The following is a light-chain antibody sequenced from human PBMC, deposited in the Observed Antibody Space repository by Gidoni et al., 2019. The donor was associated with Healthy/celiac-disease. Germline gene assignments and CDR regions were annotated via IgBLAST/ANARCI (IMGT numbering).Light chain of an antibody. Sequence: DIQMTQSPSSLSASVGDRVTITCRASQSSSSYLNWYQQKPGKAPKLLIYAASSLQSGVPSRFSGSGSGTDFTLTISSLQPEDFATYYCQQSYSTLYTFGQGTKLEIK. J-gene: IGKJ2*01. CDR3: QQSYSTLYT. CDR2: AAS. CDR1: QSSSSY. V-gene: IGKV1-39*01.